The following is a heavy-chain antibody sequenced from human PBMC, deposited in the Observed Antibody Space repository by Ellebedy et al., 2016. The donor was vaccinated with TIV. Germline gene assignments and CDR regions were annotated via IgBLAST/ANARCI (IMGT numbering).Heavy chain of an antibody. Sequence: SCKASGYTFSVPYIHWARQAPGKGLEWVAVIWFDGSKEFYADSVKGRFTISRDDSKNEVFLQMSSLRAEDTAVYYCARPSYQLLSYYFDSWGQGTLVTVSS. CDR1: GYTFSVPY. J-gene: IGHJ4*02. CDR2: IWFDGSKE. CDR3: ARPSYQLLSYYFDS. V-gene: IGHV3-33*01. D-gene: IGHD2-2*01.